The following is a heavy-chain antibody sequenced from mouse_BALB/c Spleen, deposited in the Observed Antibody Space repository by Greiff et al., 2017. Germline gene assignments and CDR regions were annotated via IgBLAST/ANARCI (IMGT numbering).Heavy chain of an antibody. Sequence: VQLQQSGPELVKPGASVKISCKASGYSFTGYYMHWVKQSHVKSLEWIGRINPYNGATSYNQNFKDKASLTVDKSSSTAYMELHSLTSEDSAVYYCAREGRYDAMDYWGQGTSVTVSS. CDR1: GYSFTGYY. D-gene: IGHD2-14*01. J-gene: IGHJ4*01. CDR3: AREGRYDAMDY. CDR2: INPYNGAT. V-gene: IGHV1-31*01.